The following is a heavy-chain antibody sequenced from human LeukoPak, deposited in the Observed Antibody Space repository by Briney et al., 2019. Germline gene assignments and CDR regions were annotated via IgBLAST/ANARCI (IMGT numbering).Heavy chain of an antibody. V-gene: IGHV1-58*02. CDR1: GFTFTSSA. D-gene: IGHD5-18*01. CDR2: IVVGSGNT. CDR3: AVLDTAMVTPYDAFDI. J-gene: IGHJ3*02. Sequence: SVKVSCKASGFTFTSSAMQWVRQARGQRLEWIGWIVVGSGNTNYAQKFQERVTITRDMSTSTAYMELSSLRSEDTAVYYCAVLDTAMVTPYDAFDIWGQGTMVTVSS.